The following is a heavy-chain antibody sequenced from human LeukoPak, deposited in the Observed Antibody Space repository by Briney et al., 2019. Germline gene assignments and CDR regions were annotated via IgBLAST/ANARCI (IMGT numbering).Heavy chain of an antibody. Sequence: SQTLSLTCAVSGGSISSGGYSWSWIRQPPGKGLEWIGYIYHSGSTYYNPSLKSRVTISVDTSKNQFSLKLSAVTAADTAVYYCARQSHDRGELLGSAFDYWGQGTLVTVSS. CDR1: GGSISSGGYS. J-gene: IGHJ4*02. V-gene: IGHV4-30-2*01. CDR2: IYHSGST. CDR3: ARQSHDRGELLGSAFDY. D-gene: IGHD1-26*01.